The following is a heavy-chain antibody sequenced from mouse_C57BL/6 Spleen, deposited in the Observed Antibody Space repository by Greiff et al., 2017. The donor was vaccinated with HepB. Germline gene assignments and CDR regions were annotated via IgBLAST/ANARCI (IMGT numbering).Heavy chain of an antibody. J-gene: IGHJ4*01. Sequence: QVQLQQSGPELVKPGASVKISCKASGYSFTSYYIHWVKQRPGQGLEWIGWIYPGSGNTKYNEKFKGKATLTADTSSSTAYMQLSSLTSEDSAVYYCASSYGSSYDAMDYWGQGTSVTVSS. CDR3: ASSYGSSYDAMDY. CDR1: GYSFTSYY. CDR2: IYPGSGNT. D-gene: IGHD1-1*01. V-gene: IGHV1-66*01.